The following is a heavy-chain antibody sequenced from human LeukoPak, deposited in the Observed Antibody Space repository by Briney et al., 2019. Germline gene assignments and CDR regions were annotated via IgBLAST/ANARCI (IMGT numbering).Heavy chain of an antibody. D-gene: IGHD2-15*01. V-gene: IGHV1-18*01. CDR2: INPYSADT. CDR1: SYTFISYG. CDR3: ARDRPHWVVVAAIRQIDFDAFDI. J-gene: IGHJ3*02. Sequence: ASVKVSCKGSSYTFISYGISWVRQAPGQGLEWMGRINPYSADTNYAQKVQDRVTMTADTSTSTAYLELRSVRYDDTAVYYCARDRPHWVVVAAIRQIDFDAFDIWGQGTMVTVSS.